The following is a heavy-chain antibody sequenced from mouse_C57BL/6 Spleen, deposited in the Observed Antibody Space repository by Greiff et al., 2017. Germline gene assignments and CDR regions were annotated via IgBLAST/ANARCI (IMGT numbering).Heavy chain of an antibody. J-gene: IGHJ1*03. CDR3: ARDLYYGSSYGYFDV. CDR1: GFTFSSYA. D-gene: IGHD1-1*01. Sequence: DVKLVESGGGLVKPGGSLKLSCAASGFTFSSYAMSWVRQTPEKRLEWVATISDGGSYTYYPDNVKGRFTISRDNAKNNLYLQMSHLKSEDTAMYYCARDLYYGSSYGYFDVWGTGTTVTVSS. CDR2: ISDGGSYT. V-gene: IGHV5-4*01.